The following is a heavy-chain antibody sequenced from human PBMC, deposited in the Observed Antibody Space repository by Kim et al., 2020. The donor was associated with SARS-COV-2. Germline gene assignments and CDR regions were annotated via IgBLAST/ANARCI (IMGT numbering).Heavy chain of an antibody. J-gene: IGHJ3*02. Sequence: TNAHPSLRSRVTLSVDTSKNQFSLKRSSVTAADTAVYYCARDWGGYAFDIWGQGTMVTVSS. CDR2: T. D-gene: IGHD3-3*01. CDR3: ARDWGGYAFDI. V-gene: IGHV4-59*01.